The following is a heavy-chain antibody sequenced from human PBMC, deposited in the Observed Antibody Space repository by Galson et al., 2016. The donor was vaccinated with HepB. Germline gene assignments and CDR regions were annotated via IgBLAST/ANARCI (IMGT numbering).Heavy chain of an antibody. CDR2: INPNSGGT. V-gene: IGHV1-2*02. J-gene: IGHJ5*02. D-gene: IGHD2-15*01. CDR1: GYTFTGYY. Sequence: SAKVSCKASGYTFTGYYMHWVRQAPGQGLEWMGWINPNSGGTKFAQKFQGRVTMTRDTSISTAYMELSRLRSDDTAVYYCAGGSRNPRYCSGGSCYSDWLDPWGQGTLVTVSS. CDR3: AGGSRNPRYCSGGSCYSDWLDP.